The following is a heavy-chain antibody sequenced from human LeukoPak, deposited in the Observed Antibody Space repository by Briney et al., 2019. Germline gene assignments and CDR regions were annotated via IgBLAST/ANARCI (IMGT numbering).Heavy chain of an antibody. CDR2: IGTAGDT. V-gene: IGHV3-13*01. J-gene: IGHJ6*02. D-gene: IGHD1-26*01. CDR3: AKDRVVGATYYYYGMDV. Sequence: GGSLRLSCAASGFTFKSYDMHWVRQAAGEGLEWVSAIGTAGDTYYPGSVKGRFTISRDNSKNSLYLQMNSLRAEDTALYYCAKDRVVGATYYYYGMDVWGQGTTVTVSS. CDR1: GFTFKSYD.